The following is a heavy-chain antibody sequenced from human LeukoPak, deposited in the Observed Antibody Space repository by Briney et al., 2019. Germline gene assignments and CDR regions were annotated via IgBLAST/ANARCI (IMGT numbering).Heavy chain of an antibody. J-gene: IGHJ5*02. CDR3: ARGIDYDFWSGYYLDP. Sequence: GGSLRLSCAASGFTSSSYGMHWVRQAPGKGLEWVAVIWYDGSNKYYADSVKGRFTISRDNSKNTLYLQMNSLRAEDTAVYYCARGIDYDFWSGYYLDPWGQGTLVTVSS. V-gene: IGHV3-33*01. D-gene: IGHD3-3*01. CDR1: GFTSSSYG. CDR2: IWYDGSNK.